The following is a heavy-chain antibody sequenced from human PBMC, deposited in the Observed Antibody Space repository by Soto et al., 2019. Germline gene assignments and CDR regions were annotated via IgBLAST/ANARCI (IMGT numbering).Heavy chain of an antibody. CDR3: ARHLKVGYSYSYDYYYYYYMDV. CDR2: IYYSGST. D-gene: IGHD5-18*01. J-gene: IGHJ6*03. V-gene: IGHV4-39*01. Sequence: PSETLSLTCTVSGGSISSSSYYWGWIRQPPGKGLEWIGSIYYSGSTYYNPSLKSRVTISVDTSKNHFSLMLSSVTAADTAVYYCARHLKVGYSYSYDYYYYYYMDVWGKGTTVTVSS. CDR1: GGSISSSSYY.